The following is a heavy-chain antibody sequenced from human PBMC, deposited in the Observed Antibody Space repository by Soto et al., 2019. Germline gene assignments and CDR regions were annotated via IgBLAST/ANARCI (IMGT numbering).Heavy chain of an antibody. D-gene: IGHD6-19*01. CDR1: GDSVSSNSAA. J-gene: IGHJ6*02. V-gene: IGHV6-1*01. Sequence: SQTLSLTCAISGDSVSSNSAAWNWIRQSPSRGLEWLGRTYYRSKWYNDYAVSVKSRITINPDTSKNQFSLQLNSVTPEDTAVYYCARDAVADTRDYYYYYGMAVWVQGTTVTVSS. CDR3: ARDAVADTRDYYYYYGMAV. CDR2: TYYRSKWYN.